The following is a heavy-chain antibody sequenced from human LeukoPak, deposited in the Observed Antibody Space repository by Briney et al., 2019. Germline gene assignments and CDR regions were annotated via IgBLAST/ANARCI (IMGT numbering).Heavy chain of an antibody. Sequence: KPSETLSLTCAVSGGSISSYYWSWIRQPPGKELEWIAFIYHSGSTNYNPSLKSRVTISVDTSKNQVSLKITSVTAADTAVYYCATGAGDFDHWGQGILVTVSS. CDR2: IYHSGST. J-gene: IGHJ4*02. CDR1: GGSISSYY. D-gene: IGHD1-14*01. V-gene: IGHV4-59*01. CDR3: ATGAGDFDH.